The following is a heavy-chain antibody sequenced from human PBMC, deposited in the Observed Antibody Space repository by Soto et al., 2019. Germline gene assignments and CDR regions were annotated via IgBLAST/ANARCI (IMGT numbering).Heavy chain of an antibody. CDR2: IIPIFGTA. CDR3: ARATLAYCGGDCSYDAFDI. Sequence: SVKVSCKASVGSFSGYAISWVRQAPGQGLEWMGGIIPIFGTANYAQKFQGRVTITADESTSTAYMELSSLRSEDTAVYYCARATLAYCGGDCSYDAFDIWGQGTMVTVSS. CDR1: VGSFSGYA. V-gene: IGHV1-69*13. J-gene: IGHJ3*02. D-gene: IGHD2-21*02.